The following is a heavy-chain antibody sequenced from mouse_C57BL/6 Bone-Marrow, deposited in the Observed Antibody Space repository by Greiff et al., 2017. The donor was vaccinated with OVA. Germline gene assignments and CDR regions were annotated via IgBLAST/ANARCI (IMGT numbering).Heavy chain of an antibody. Sequence: EVMLVESGGGLVQPGGSMKLSCVASGFTFSNYWMNWVRQSPEKGLEWVAQIRLKSDNYATHYAESVKGRFTISRDDSKSSVYLQMNNLRAEDTGIYYCTEGGYDPFAYWGQGTLVTVSA. CDR2: IRLKSDNYAT. CDR3: TEGGYDPFAY. V-gene: IGHV6-3*01. D-gene: IGHD2-2*01. J-gene: IGHJ3*01. CDR1: GFTFSNYW.